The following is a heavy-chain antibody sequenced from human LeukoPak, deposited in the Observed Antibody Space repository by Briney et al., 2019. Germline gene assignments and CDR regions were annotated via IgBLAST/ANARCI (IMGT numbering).Heavy chain of an antibody. CDR1: GFTFSSYG. CDR2: ISYDGSNK. Sequence: RSLRLSCAASGFTFSSYGMHWVRQAPGKGLEWVAVISYDGSNKYYADSVKGRFTISRDNSKNTLYLQMNSLRAEDTAVYYCARDPTWGRRAAAGIDYWGQGTLVTVSS. CDR3: ARDPTWGRRAAAGIDY. J-gene: IGHJ4*02. V-gene: IGHV3-30*03. D-gene: IGHD6-13*01.